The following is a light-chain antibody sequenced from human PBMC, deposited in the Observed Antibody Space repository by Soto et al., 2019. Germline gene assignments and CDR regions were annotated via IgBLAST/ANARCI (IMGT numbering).Light chain of an antibody. CDR3: CSYAGSYPYV. CDR1: SSDVGGYNY. J-gene: IGLJ1*01. V-gene: IGLV2-11*01. Sequence: QSALTQPPSLSGSPGQSVTISCTGTSSDVGGYNYVSWYQQHPGKAPKLMIYDVSKRPSGVPDRFSGSKSGNTASLTISGLQAEDEADYYCCSYAGSYPYVFGTGTKLTVL. CDR2: DVS.